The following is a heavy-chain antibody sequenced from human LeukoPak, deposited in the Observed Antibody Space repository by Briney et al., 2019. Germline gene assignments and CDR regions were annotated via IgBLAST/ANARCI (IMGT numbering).Heavy chain of an antibody. D-gene: IGHD3-22*01. Sequence: GGSLRLSCAASGFTFSSYWMHWVRQAPGKGLEWVSSISSSSSYIYYADSVKGRFTISRDNAKNSLYLQMNSLRAEDTAVYYCAQDYYYDSSGYCHWGQGTLVTVSS. CDR2: ISSSSSYI. V-gene: IGHV3-21*01. CDR1: GFTFSSYW. J-gene: IGHJ4*02. CDR3: AQDYYYDSSGYCH.